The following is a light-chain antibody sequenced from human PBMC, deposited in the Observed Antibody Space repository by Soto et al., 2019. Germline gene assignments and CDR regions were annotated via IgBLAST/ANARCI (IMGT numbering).Light chain of an antibody. CDR1: QDISNY. CDR2: SAS. V-gene: IGKV1-16*01. Sequence: DIQMTQSPSSLSASVGDRVTITCRASQDISNYLVWFQQKPGTAPKSLISSASILRSGVPSRFSGSGSGTDFTLTISSLQPEDSATYYCQQYNTYPMTFGQGTRLEIK. CDR3: QQYNTYPMT. J-gene: IGKJ5*01.